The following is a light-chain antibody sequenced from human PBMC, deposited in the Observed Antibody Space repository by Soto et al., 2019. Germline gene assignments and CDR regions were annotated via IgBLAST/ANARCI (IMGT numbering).Light chain of an antibody. CDR3: QQSHSAQLT. Sequence: DSVLTQSPAFLAVSLGGRATLNCKPSQSILSSSNNKNYLAWYQQKPGQSPKQLIHWASNREFGVPDRFSGSGSGTDFTLAISSLQAEDVAVYYCQQSHSAQLTFGGGTKVDIK. CDR2: WAS. J-gene: IGKJ4*01. V-gene: IGKV4-1*01. CDR1: QSILSSSNNKNY.